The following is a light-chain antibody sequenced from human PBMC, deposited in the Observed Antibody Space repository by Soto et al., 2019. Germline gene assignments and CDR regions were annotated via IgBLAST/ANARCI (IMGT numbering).Light chain of an antibody. Sequence: VLTQSPATMSLSPGDRATLSCRASQRIGNSLAWYQQKPGQAPRLLIYDASSRASGIPARFSGSGSGKDFTLTISSLEPEDFAVYFCQRGTVGQGTKVDNK. CDR3: QRGT. J-gene: IGKJ1*01. CDR1: QRIGNS. CDR2: DAS. V-gene: IGKV3-11*01.